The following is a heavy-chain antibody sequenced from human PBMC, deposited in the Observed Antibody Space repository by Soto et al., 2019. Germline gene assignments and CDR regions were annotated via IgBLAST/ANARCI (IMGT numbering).Heavy chain of an antibody. CDR2: IIPIFGTA. CDR1: GGTFSSYA. V-gene: IGHV1-69*01. D-gene: IGHD6-19*01. Sequence: QVQLVQSGAEVKKPGSSVKVSCKASGGTFSSYAISWVRQAPGQGLEWMGGIIPIFGTANYAQKVQGRVTFTADDSTNTAYMELSSLRSEDTAVYYCARGEAVAGVEKWFDAWGQGTLVTVSS. J-gene: IGHJ5*02. CDR3: ARGEAVAGVEKWFDA.